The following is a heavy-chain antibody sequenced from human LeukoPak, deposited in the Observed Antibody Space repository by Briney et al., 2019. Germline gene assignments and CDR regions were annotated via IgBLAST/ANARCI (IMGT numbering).Heavy chain of an antibody. Sequence: SETLSLTCSVSGDSISSYYWSWIRQPPGKGLEWIGYIYYSGSTNYNPSLKSRPTISVDTSKNQFFLKLSSVTAADTAMYYCARDGGYYGDHWGQGTLVTVSS. V-gene: IGHV4-59*01. CDR2: IYYSGST. CDR1: GDSISSYY. J-gene: IGHJ4*02. D-gene: IGHD3-22*01. CDR3: ARDGGYYGDH.